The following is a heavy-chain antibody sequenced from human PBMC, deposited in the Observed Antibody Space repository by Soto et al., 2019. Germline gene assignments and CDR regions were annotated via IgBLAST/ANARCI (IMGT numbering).Heavy chain of an antibody. Sequence: RVGSLKISWHGSGFSFTSSWIGWVRQMPGKGLEWMGLIYPGDSDTRYSPSFQGQVTISADKSISTAYLQWSSLKASDTAIYYCARSHGMDVWGQGTTVTVSS. CDR3: ARSHGMDV. V-gene: IGHV5-51*01. CDR1: GFSFTSSW. J-gene: IGHJ6*02. CDR2: IYPGDSDT.